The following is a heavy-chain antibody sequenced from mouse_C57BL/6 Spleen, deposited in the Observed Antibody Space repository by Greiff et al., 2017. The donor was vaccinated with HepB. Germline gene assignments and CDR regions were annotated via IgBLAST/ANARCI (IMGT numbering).Heavy chain of an antibody. Sequence: EVQLQQSGAELVRPGASVKLSCTASGFNIKDYYMHWVKQRPEQGLEWIGRIDPEDGDTEYAPKFQGKATMTADTSSNTAYLQRSSLTSEDTAVYYCTPPYYGSSYGYFDVWGTGTTVTVSS. J-gene: IGHJ1*03. CDR2: IDPEDGDT. V-gene: IGHV14-1*01. CDR1: GFNIKDYY. D-gene: IGHD1-1*01. CDR3: TPPYYGSSYGYFDV.